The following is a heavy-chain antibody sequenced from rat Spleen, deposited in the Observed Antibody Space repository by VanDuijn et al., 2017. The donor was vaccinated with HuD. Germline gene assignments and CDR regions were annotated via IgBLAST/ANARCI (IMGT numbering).Heavy chain of an antibody. CDR1: GFSFSDYA. V-gene: IGHV5-17*01. J-gene: IGHJ2*01. CDR2: ISFDGSST. CDR3: SRLIDY. Sequence: EVQLVESGGGLVQPGRSLKFSCAASGFSFSDYALAWFRQVPPTGLEWVATISFDGSSTYYRDAVKGRFTISRDNAKSILYLQMDSLRSEDTATYYCSRLIDYWGQGVMVTVSS.